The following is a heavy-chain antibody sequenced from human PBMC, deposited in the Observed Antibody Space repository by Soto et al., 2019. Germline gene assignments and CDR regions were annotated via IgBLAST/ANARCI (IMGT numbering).Heavy chain of an antibody. CDR2: IKSKTDGGKT. V-gene: IGHV3-15*01. CDR1: GFTFSNAW. D-gene: IGHD1-7*01. J-gene: IGHJ4*02. Sequence: EVQLVESGGGLVKPGGSLILSCAASGFTFSNAWMSWVRQAPGEGLEWVGRIKSKTDGGKTDYAAPVKGRFTISRDDSKNTLYLQMNSLKTEDTAVYYCTAELELSYHWGQGTLVTVSS. CDR3: TAELELSYH.